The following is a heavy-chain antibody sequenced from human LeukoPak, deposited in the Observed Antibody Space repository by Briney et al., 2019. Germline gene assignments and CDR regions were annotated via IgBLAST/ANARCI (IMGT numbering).Heavy chain of an antibody. D-gene: IGHD3-22*01. J-gene: IGHJ4*02. V-gene: IGHV3-23*01. CDR2: ISGSGGST. Sequence: PGGSLRLSCAASGFTLSSYAMSWVRQAPGKGLEWVSAISGSGGSTYYADSVKGRFTISRDNSRNTLYLQMNSLRAEDTAVYYCAKGGSFYYDTSGYLYWGQGTLVTVSS. CDR3: AKGGSFYYDTSGYLY. CDR1: GFTLSSYA.